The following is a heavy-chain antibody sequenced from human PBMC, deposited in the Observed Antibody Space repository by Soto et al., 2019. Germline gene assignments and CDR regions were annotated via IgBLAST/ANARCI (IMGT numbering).Heavy chain of an antibody. CDR1: GFTFSSYA. V-gene: IGHV3-30-3*01. J-gene: IGHJ4*02. CDR3: ARDLMGGYYGSERGLGY. CDR2: ISYDGSNK. D-gene: IGHD3-10*01. Sequence: QVQLVESGGGVVQPGRSLRLSCAASGFTFSSYAMHWVRQAPGKGLEWVAVISYDGSNKYYADSVKGRFTISRDNSKNTLYLQMNSLRAEDTAVYHCARDLMGGYYGSERGLGYWGQGTLVTVSS.